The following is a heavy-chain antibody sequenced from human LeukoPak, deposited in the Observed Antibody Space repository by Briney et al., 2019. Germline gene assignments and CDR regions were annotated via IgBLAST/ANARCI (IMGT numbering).Heavy chain of an antibody. D-gene: IGHD3-16*02. CDR2: INHSGSA. CDR1: GGSFSNYY. CDR3: ARRRYDYVWGSYRSGVYFDY. V-gene: IGHV4-34*01. J-gene: IGHJ4*02. Sequence: SETLSLTCAVYGGSFSNYYWTWIRQPPGKGLEWIGEINHSGSARYNPSLKSRVIISVDTSKNQFSLKLSSVTAADTAVYYCARRRYDYVWGSYRSGVYFDYWGQGTLVTVSS.